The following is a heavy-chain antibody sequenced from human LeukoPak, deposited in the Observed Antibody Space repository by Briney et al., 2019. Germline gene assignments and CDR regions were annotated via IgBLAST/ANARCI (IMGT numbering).Heavy chain of an antibody. CDR1: GGSISSEY. V-gene: IGHV4-59*01. CDR3: ARGANWGSPDY. Sequence: AETLSLTCTVSGGSISSEYWRWIRQSPGKGLEWIGYIYSRGTTSYNPSLKSPVTISLDTSKYQFSPKLSSVTAADTAVYYCARGANWGSPDYWGQGTLVTVSS. CDR2: IYSRGTT. D-gene: IGHD7-27*01. J-gene: IGHJ4*02.